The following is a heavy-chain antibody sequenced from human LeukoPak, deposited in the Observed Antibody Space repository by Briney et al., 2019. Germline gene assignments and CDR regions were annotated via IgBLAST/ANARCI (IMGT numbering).Heavy chain of an antibody. CDR3: ARLTDYGDYPDWFDP. CDR1: GYSFTSYW. J-gene: IGHJ5*02. D-gene: IGHD4-17*01. CDR2: IYPGDSDT. V-gene: IGHV5-51*01. Sequence: GESLKISCKGSGYSFTSYWIGWVRQMPGKGLEWMGIIYPGDSDTRYSPSFQGQVTISADKSISTAYLQWSSLKASDTAMYYCARLTDYGDYPDWFDPWGQGTLVTVSS.